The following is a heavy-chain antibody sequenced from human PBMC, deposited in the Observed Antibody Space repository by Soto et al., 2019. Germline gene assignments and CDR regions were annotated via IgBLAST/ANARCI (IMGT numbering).Heavy chain of an antibody. CDR1: GDSISRYY. CDR3: ASFFSYYDFRRGPLYF. V-gene: IGHV4-59*08. D-gene: IGHD3-3*01. J-gene: IGHJ1*01. CDR2: IYYSGST. Sequence: PSETLSLTCIVSGDSISRYYWSWIRQPPGKGLEWIGYIYYSGSTNYNPSLKSRVTISIDTSKNQFFLRLRSVTAADTAVYYCASFFSYYDFRRGPLYFWGQGALVTVSA.